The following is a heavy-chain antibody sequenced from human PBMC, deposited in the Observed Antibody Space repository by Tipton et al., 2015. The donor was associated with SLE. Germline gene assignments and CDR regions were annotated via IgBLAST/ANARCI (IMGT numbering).Heavy chain of an antibody. CDR3: ARKSWDWYFDL. D-gene: IGHD6-13*01. V-gene: IGHV4-31*02. CDR2: IYYSGST. J-gene: IGHJ2*01. CDR1: GGSISSGRYY. Sequence: LRLSCTVSGGSISSGRYYWSWIRQPAGKGLEWIGYIYYSGSTYYNPSLKSRVTISVDTSKNQFSLKLSSVTAADTAVYYCARKSWDWYFDLWGRGTLVTVSS.